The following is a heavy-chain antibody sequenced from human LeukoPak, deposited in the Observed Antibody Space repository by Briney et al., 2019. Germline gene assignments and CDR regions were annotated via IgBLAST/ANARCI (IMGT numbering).Heavy chain of an antibody. Sequence: ASVKVSCKASGYTFTDYYMHWVRQAPGQGLEWMGWISAYNGNTNYAQKLQGRVTMTTDTSTSTAYMELRSLRSDDTAVYYCARRMRSSWDVGLNWFDPWGQGTLVTVSS. V-gene: IGHV1-18*04. D-gene: IGHD6-6*01. CDR2: ISAYNGNT. CDR1: GYTFTDYY. J-gene: IGHJ5*02. CDR3: ARRMRSSWDVGLNWFDP.